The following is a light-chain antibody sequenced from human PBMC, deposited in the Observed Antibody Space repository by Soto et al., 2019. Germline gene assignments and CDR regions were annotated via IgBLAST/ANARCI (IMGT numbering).Light chain of an antibody. CDR2: AAS. V-gene: IGKV1-39*01. Sequence: DIQMTQAPSSLSASVADRVTITCRASQSISSYLNWDQQKPGKAPNLLMYAASSLQSWVPARFRGSGSRTDFPLTINSLQPEDFATYYCQQSYSTPRTFGQGTKVEIK. CDR3: QQSYSTPRT. J-gene: IGKJ1*01. CDR1: QSISSY.